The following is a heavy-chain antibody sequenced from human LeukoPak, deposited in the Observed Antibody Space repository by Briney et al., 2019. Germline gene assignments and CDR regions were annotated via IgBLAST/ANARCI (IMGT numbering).Heavy chain of an antibody. D-gene: IGHD4-23*01. CDR3: AIRGASVVTPAYNWFDP. CDR2: VYYSGST. CDR1: GGSISTTNYY. J-gene: IGHJ5*02. V-gene: IGHV4-39*07. Sequence: SETLSLTCTVSGGSISTTNYYWGWIRQSPGKGLEWFGCVYYSGSTYYNPSLKSRVTISVDTSKNQFSLKLSSVTAADTAVYYCAIRGASVVTPAYNWFDPWGQGTLVTVSS.